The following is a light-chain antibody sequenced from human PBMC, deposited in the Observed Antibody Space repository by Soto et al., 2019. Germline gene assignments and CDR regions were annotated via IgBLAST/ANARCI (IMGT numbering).Light chain of an antibody. CDR3: AAWGDRLNTWV. J-gene: IGLJ3*02. CDR1: SSNIGNNY. Sequence: QSVLTQPPSASGTPGQRITISCSGGSSNIGNNYVYWYQLVPGTAPKLLIYSDDQRPSGVPDRFSGSRSGTSASLAISGLRSHDEADYFCAAWGDRLNTWVFGGGTKLTVL. CDR2: SDD. V-gene: IGLV1-47*02.